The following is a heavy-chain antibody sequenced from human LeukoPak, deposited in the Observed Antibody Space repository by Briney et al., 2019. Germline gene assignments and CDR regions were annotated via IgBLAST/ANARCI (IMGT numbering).Heavy chain of an antibody. J-gene: IGHJ4*02. D-gene: IGHD3-9*01. CDR3: ARLPLTGLDY. Sequence: GESLKISCKGSGYTFTNYWIAWVRQMPGRGLEWMGIIYPGDSDTKYSPSFQGHVTISVDRSINTAYLQWTSPKPSDTAIYYCARLPLTGLDYWGQGTLVTVSS. CDR1: GYTFTNYW. CDR2: IYPGDSDT. V-gene: IGHV5-51*01.